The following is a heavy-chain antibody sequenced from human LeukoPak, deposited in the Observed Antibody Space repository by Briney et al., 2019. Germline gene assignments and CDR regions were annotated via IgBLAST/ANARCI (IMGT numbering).Heavy chain of an antibody. Sequence: GRSLRLSCAASGFTFSSYGMHWVRQAPGKGLEGVAVIWDDGSNKYYADSVKGRFTISRDNSKNTLYLQMNSLRAEDTAVYYCARDYYDFWSGYYIYHYGMDVWGQGTTVTVSS. J-gene: IGHJ6*02. CDR1: GFTFSSYG. D-gene: IGHD3-3*01. CDR2: IWDDGSNK. V-gene: IGHV3-33*01. CDR3: ARDYYDFWSGYYIYHYGMDV.